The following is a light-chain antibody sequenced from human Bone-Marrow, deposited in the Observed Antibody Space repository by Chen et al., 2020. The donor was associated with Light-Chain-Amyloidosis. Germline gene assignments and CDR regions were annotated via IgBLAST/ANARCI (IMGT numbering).Light chain of an antibody. V-gene: IGLV2-14*01. CDR1: SSDVGGDNH. CDR2: EVI. CDR3: SSYTITNTLV. Sequence: QPALTQPASVSGSPGQSITISCTGTSSDVGGDNHVSWYQQHPDKAPKLMIYEVINRPSWVPDRFSGSKSDNTASLTISGLQTEDEADYFCSSYTITNTLVFGSGTRVTVL. J-gene: IGLJ1*01.